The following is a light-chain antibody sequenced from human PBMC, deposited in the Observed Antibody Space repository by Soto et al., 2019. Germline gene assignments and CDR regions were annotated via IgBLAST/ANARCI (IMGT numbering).Light chain of an antibody. CDR3: LQEYNYTRT. Sequence: AIQMTQSPSSLSASVGDRVTITCRASQGIRNDLGWYQQKPGKAPKLLIYAASSLQSGVPSRFSGSGSGTDFNLTISRLQTEDFATYECLQEYNYTRTFGQGTKVDIK. J-gene: IGKJ1*01. CDR1: QGIRND. V-gene: IGKV1-6*01. CDR2: AAS.